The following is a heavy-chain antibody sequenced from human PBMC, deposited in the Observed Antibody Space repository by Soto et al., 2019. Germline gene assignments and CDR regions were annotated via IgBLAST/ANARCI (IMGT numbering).Heavy chain of an antibody. Sequence: PSETLFLTCTFSGGSISSYYWSWIRPPPGKGLEWIGYIYYSGSTNYNPSLKSRVTISVDTSKNQFSLKLSSVTAADTAVYYCARDVGGVPVAGTAFDIWGQGTMVTVSS. CDR3: ARDVGGVPVAGTAFDI. CDR1: GGSISSYY. J-gene: IGHJ3*02. CDR2: IYYSGST. V-gene: IGHV4-59*01. D-gene: IGHD6-19*01.